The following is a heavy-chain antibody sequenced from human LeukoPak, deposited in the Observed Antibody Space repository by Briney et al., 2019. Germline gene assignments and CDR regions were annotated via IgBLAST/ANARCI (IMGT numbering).Heavy chain of an antibody. CDR2: ISAYNGNT. J-gene: IGHJ3*02. V-gene: IGHV1-18*01. D-gene: IGHD3-9*01. CDR3: AREREWTYYDILTGYSDPHSKNAFDI. Sequence: ASVKVSCKASGYTFTSYGISWVRQAPGQGLEWMGWISAYNGNTNYAQKLQGRVTMTTDTSTSTAYMELRSLRSDDTAVYYCAREREWTYYDILTGYSDPHSKNAFDIWGQGTMVTVSP. CDR1: GYTFTSYG.